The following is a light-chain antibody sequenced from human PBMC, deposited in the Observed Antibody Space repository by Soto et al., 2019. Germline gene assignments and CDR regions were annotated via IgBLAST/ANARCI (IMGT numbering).Light chain of an antibody. CDR1: QSMSNW. V-gene: IGKV1-5*01. CDR3: QQYKTNSTWT. Sequence: DIQMTQSPSTLSASVGDRVTITCRASQSMSNWVAWYQQKPGKAPKLLIYDASNLESGVPSRFRGSGAGTDFILTITSLQPDDFATYYCQQYKTNSTWTFGQGTKVEI. J-gene: IGKJ1*01. CDR2: DAS.